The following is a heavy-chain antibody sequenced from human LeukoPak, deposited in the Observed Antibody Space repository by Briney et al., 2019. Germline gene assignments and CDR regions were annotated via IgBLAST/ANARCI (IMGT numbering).Heavy chain of an antibody. D-gene: IGHD3-22*01. CDR3: AKDNHYYDSNGYYYYFDY. J-gene: IGHJ4*02. CDR2: ISSSSSTI. Sequence: GGSLRLSCAASGFTFSSYSMNWVRQAPGRGLEWVSYISSSSSTIYYADSVKGRFTISRDNAKNSLYLQMNSLRAEDTAVYYCAKDNHYYDSNGYYYYFDYGGQGTLVTVSS. V-gene: IGHV3-48*01. CDR1: GFTFSSYS.